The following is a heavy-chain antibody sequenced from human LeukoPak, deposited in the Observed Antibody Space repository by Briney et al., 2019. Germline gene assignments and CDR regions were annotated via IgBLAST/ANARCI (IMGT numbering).Heavy chain of an antibody. V-gene: IGHV4-59*01. CDR1: GVSISSYY. CDR3: ARGYYYDSSGYYPTFFDY. Sequence: SETPSLTCTVSGVSISSYYWSWIRQPPGKGLEWIGYINYSGSTNYNPSLKSRVTISVDTSKNQFSLKLISVTAADTAVYYCARGYYYDSSGYYPTFFDYWGQGTLVTVSS. J-gene: IGHJ4*02. CDR2: INYSGST. D-gene: IGHD3-22*01.